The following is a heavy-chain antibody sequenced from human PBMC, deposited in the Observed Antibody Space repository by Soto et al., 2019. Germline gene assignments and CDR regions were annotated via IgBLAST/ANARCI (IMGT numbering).Heavy chain of an antibody. Sequence: QVQLQESGPGLVKPSETLSLTCTVSGVSISSYYWSWIRQPPGKGLEWIGYIYYSGNTNYNPSLKSRVTISVDKSKNQFSLTMTSVTAADTAVYYCASATIELATIYDSWGQGTLVTVSS. CDR3: ASATIELATIYDS. J-gene: IGHJ4*02. V-gene: IGHV4-59*01. CDR1: GVSISSYY. CDR2: IYYSGNT. D-gene: IGHD5-12*01.